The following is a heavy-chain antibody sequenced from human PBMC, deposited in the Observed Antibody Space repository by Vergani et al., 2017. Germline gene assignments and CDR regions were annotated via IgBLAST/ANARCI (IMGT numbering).Heavy chain of an antibody. CDR3: ARHRWELLLFDY. CDR1: GGSFSGYY. CDR2: IYHSGST. Sequence: QVQLQQWGAGLLKPSETLSLTCAVYGGSFSGYYWGWIRQPPGKGLEWIGSIYHSGSTYYNPSLKSRVTISVVTAKNQFSLKLSSVTAADTAVYYCARHRWELLLFDYWGQGTLVTVSS. J-gene: IGHJ4*02. D-gene: IGHD1-26*01. V-gene: IGHV4-34*01.